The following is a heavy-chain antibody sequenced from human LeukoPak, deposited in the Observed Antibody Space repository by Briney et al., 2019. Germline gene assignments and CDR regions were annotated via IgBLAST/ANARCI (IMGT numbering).Heavy chain of an antibody. Sequence: SETLSLTCTVSGASIRSRSYYWGWIRQPPGKGLEWIGTVYFSGSTFSNPSLKSRVTISVDTSKNQFSLKLSSVTAADTAVYYCARHDCYASGSHFDYWGQGTLVSASS. CDR3: ARHDCYASGSHFDY. V-gene: IGHV4-39*01. CDR1: GASIRSRSYY. D-gene: IGHD3-10*01. CDR2: VYFSGST. J-gene: IGHJ4*02.